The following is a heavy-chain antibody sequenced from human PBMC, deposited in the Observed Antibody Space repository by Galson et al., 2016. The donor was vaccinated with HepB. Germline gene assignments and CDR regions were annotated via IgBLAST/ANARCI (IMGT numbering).Heavy chain of an antibody. V-gene: IGHV5-51*01. Sequence: QSGAEVKKPGESLTISCKGSGFTFTNYWIGWVRRTPGKGLEWMGNIYPGDSDTRYSPSFQGHVTIPADKSINTAYLQWNSLKASDTAMYYCARRPQSAEYFQDWGQGTLVTVSS. CDR1: GFTFTNYW. CDR2: IYPGDSDT. J-gene: IGHJ1*01. CDR3: ARRPQSAEYFQD.